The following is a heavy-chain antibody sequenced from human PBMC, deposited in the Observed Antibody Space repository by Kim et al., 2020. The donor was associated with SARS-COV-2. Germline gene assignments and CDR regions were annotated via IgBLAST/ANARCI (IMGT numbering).Heavy chain of an antibody. D-gene: IGHD6-19*01. CDR2: IKSKTDGGTT. J-gene: IGHJ4*02. V-gene: IGHV3-15*01. Sequence: GGSLRLSCAASGFNLSNAWMSWVRQAPGKGLEWVGRIKSKTDGGTTDYAAPVKGKFTISRDDSKNTLYLQMNSLKSEETALYYCTTEFTGTSGWQGEWNNYFDFWGQGTLVTVSS. CDR1: GFNLSNAW. CDR3: TTEFTGTSGWQGEWNNYFDF.